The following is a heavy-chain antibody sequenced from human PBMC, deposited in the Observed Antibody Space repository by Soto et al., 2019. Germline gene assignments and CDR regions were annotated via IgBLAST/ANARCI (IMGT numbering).Heavy chain of an antibody. CDR1: GDSIRSGNHY. Sequence: SETLSLTCTVSGDSIRSGNHYWSWIRQPPGKGLEWIGYIYYSGSTYYSPSLKSRVTISVDTSKNQFSLKLNSVTAADTAVYYCARGGYSSSGPAFDIWGQGTMVTVSS. V-gene: IGHV4-30-4*01. CDR3: ARGGYSSSGPAFDI. CDR2: IYYSGST. J-gene: IGHJ3*02. D-gene: IGHD6-13*01.